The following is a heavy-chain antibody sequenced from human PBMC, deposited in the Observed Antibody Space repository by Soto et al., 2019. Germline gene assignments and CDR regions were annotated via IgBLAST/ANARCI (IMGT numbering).Heavy chain of an antibody. CDR3: ARGSYDFWSGLGWFDP. J-gene: IGHJ5*02. CDR2: INAGNGNT. Sequence: ASVKVSCTASGYTFTSYAMHWVRQAPGQRLEWMGWINAGNGNTKYSQKFQGRVTITRDTSASTAYMELSSLRSEDTAVYYCARGSYDFWSGLGWFDPWGQGTLVTVS. CDR1: GYTFTSYA. V-gene: IGHV1-3*01. D-gene: IGHD3-3*01.